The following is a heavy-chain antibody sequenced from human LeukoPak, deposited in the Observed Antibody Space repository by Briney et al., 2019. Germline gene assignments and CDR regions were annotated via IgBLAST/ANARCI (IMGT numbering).Heavy chain of an antibody. D-gene: IGHD3-10*01. CDR3: ARVGGSGSYSMGY. J-gene: IGHJ4*02. Sequence: SQTLSLTCTVSGASISSGSYYWSWIRQPAGKGLDCIGRIYTSGSTTYNPSLKSRVTISVDMSKNQFSLKLSSVTAADTAVYYCARVGGSGSYSMGYWGQGTLVTVSS. CDR1: GASISSGSYY. V-gene: IGHV4-61*02. CDR2: IYTSGST.